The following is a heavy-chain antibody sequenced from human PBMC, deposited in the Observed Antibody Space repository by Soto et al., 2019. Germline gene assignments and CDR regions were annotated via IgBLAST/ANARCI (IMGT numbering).Heavy chain of an antibody. J-gene: IGHJ4*02. Sequence: QVQLVESGGGVVQPGRSLRLSCAASGFTFSSYGMHWVRQAPGKGLEWVAVISYDGSNKYYADSVKGRFTISRDNSKNTLYLQMNSLRAEDTAVYYCAKAGGGIYSGRYTIDYWGQGTLVTVSS. D-gene: IGHD1-26*01. CDR1: GFTFSSYG. CDR3: AKAGGGIYSGRYTIDY. CDR2: ISYDGSNK. V-gene: IGHV3-30*18.